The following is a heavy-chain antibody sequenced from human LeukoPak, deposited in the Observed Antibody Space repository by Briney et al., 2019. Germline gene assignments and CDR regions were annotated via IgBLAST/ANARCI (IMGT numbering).Heavy chain of an antibody. D-gene: IGHD3-22*01. CDR2: IYYSGST. CDR1: GGSFSSGGYY. V-gene: IGHV4-31*03. Sequence: SETLSLTCTVSGGSFSSGGYYWSWLRQHPGMGLEWIGYIYYSGSTYYNPALKGRVTISVDTSKNQFSLKLSSVTAADTAVYYCTRRYYYDSSRFDPWGQGTLVTVSS. CDR3: TRRYYYDSSRFDP. J-gene: IGHJ5*02.